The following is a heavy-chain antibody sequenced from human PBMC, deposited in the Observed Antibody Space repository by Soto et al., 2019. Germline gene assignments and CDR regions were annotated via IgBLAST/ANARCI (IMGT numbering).Heavy chain of an antibody. J-gene: IGHJ6*02. V-gene: IGHV1-2*02. Sequence: GASVKVSCKASGYVFTGFYLHWVRQAPGQGLEWMGWIFPNSGATNYAQKFQGRVTLTRDTSISTAYMELSRLRSDDTAVYYCARDRHLNLRGYSYGSVPRYYGMDVWGQGTTVTVSS. CDR2: IFPNSGAT. D-gene: IGHD5-18*01. CDR3: ARDRHLNLRGYSYGSVPRYYGMDV. CDR1: GYVFTGFY.